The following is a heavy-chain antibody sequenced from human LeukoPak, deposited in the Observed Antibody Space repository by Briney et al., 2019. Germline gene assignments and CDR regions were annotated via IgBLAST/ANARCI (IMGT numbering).Heavy chain of an antibody. V-gene: IGHV3-33*01. CDR2: IWFDGSNQ. D-gene: IGHD6-19*01. J-gene: IGHJ3*01. CDR3: ARDRGSGDSFDL. Sequence: GGSLRLSCAASGFTRSTYGMHWVRQAPGKGLEWVAVIWFDGSNQYYVDSVRGRFSISRDNSKNTLYLQMNTLRAEDTGVYYCARDRGSGDSFDLWGQGVMVTVSS. CDR1: GFTRSTYG.